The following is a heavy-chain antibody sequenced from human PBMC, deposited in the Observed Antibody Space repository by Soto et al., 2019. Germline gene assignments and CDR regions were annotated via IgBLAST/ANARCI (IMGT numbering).Heavy chain of an antibody. CDR2: INTGNSS. V-gene: IGHV3-53*01. J-gene: IGHJ5*02. CDR1: GFTVSTNY. Sequence: VGSLRLSCAASGFTVSTNYMGWVRQAPGKGLEWVSLINTGNSSFYADSVKGRFTISRDSSKNTLYLQMNSLRVEDTAVYYCVRVVAAAGTWGQGALVTVSS. D-gene: IGHD6-13*01. CDR3: VRVVAAAGT.